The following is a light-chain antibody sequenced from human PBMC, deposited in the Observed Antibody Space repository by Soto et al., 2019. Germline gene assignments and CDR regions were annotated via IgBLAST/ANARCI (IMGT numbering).Light chain of an antibody. Sequence: EIVMAQSPATLSVSPGERATLSCRASQSVGSNLAWYQQKPGQPPRLLIYGASTRATGVPARFSGSGSGTDFTLTISSLEPEDFAVYYCQQYNDWPRTFGQGTRLEIK. CDR2: GAS. CDR3: QQYNDWPRT. CDR1: QSVGSN. J-gene: IGKJ5*01. V-gene: IGKV3-15*01.